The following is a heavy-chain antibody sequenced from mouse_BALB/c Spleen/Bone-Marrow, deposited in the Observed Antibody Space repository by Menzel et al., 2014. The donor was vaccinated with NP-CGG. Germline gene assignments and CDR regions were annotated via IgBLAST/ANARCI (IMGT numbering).Heavy chain of an antibody. V-gene: IGHV14-4*02. Sequence: VQLQQSGAELVRSGASVKLSCTASGFNIKDYYMHWVKQRPEQGLEWIGWIDPENGDTEYAPKFQGKATMTADTSSNAAFQQLSRMTSEDAADYYAKEEYGNFDYWGQGTTLTVSS. CDR1: GFNIKDYY. CDR2: IDPENGDT. J-gene: IGHJ2*01. D-gene: IGHD2-10*02. CDR3: KEEYGNFDY.